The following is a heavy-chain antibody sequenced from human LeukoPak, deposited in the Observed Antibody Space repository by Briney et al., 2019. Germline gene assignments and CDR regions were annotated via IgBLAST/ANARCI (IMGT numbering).Heavy chain of an antibody. Sequence: GASVKVSCKASGYTFTSYAISWVRQAPGQGLEWMGGIIPIFGTANYAQKFQGRVTITTDESTSTAYMELSSLRSEDTAVYYCARGGYYYGSGSYSQESAEYFQHWGQGTLVTVSS. CDR2: IIPIFGTA. CDR3: ARGGYYYGSGSYSQESAEYFQH. V-gene: IGHV1-69*05. J-gene: IGHJ1*01. D-gene: IGHD3-10*01. CDR1: GYTFTSYA.